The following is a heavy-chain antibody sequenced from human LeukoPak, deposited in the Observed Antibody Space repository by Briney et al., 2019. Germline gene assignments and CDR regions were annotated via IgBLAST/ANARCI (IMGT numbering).Heavy chain of an antibody. D-gene: IGHD5-18*01. CDR1: GFTFSSYS. V-gene: IGHV3-21*01. J-gene: IGHJ4*02. Sequence: GGSLRLSCAASGFTFSSYSMNWVRQAPGKGLEWVSSISSSSSYIYYADSMKGRFTISRDNAKNSLYLQMNSLRAEDTAVYYCARYTAAGFDYWGQGTLVTVSS. CDR3: ARYTAAGFDY. CDR2: ISSSSSYI.